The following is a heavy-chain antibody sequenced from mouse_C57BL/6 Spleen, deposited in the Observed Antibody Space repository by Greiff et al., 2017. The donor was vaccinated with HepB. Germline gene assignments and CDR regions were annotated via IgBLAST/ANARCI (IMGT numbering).Heavy chain of an antibody. V-gene: IGHV1-76*01. D-gene: IGHD4-1*01. J-gene: IGHJ2*01. CDR3: ARSMGRDYFDY. CDR1: GYTFTDYY. Sequence: QVQLQQSGAELVRPGASVKLSCKASGYTFTDYYINWVKQRPGQGLEWIARIYPGSGNTYYNEKFKGKATLTAEKSSSTAYMQLSSLTSEDSAVYFCARSMGRDYFDYWGQGTTLTVSS. CDR2: IYPGSGNT.